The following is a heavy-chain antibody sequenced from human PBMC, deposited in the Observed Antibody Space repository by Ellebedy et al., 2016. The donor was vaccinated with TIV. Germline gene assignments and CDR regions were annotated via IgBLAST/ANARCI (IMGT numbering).Heavy chain of an antibody. J-gene: IGHJ2*01. CDR3: AREMATIKPSTYWYFDL. CDR2: IYYSGST. D-gene: IGHD5-24*01. CDR1: GGSISSYY. V-gene: IGHV4-59*08. Sequence: MPSETLSLTCTVSGGSISSYYWSWIRQPPGKGLEWIGHIYYSGSTNYNPSLKSRVTISVDTSKNQFSLKLRSVTAADTAVYYCAREMATIKPSTYWYFDLWGRGTLVTVSS.